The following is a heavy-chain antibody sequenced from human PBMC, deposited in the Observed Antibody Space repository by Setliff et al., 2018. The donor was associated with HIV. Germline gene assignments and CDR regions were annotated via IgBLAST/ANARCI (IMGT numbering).Heavy chain of an antibody. CDR2: ISSSSSYI. V-gene: IGHV3-21*01. CDR1: GFTFSTYR. J-gene: IGHJ4*02. CDR3: ARSGAAGFDY. Sequence: PGGSLRLSCAASGFTFSTYRMNWVRQAPGKGLEWVSSISSSSSYIYYADSLKGRFTISRDNAKNSLYLQMNSLRAEDTAVYYCARSGAAGFDYWGQGTLVTVSS. D-gene: IGHD6-13*01.